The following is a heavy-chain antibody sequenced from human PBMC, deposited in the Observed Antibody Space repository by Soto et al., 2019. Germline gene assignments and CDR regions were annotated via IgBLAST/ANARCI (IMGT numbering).Heavy chain of an antibody. CDR2: ISGSSNTI. CDR1: GFTFNNYS. D-gene: IGHD3-3*01. CDR3: ARCHRRITVFGVALFDY. Sequence: EVQLVESGGGLVQPGGSLRLSCAASGFTFNNYSMHWVRQAPGKGLEWVSYISGSSNTIYYTDSVKGRFTISRDNAKNSLYLQMNSLSDEDTAVYYCARCHRRITVFGVALFDYWGQGALVTVSS. J-gene: IGHJ4*02. V-gene: IGHV3-48*02.